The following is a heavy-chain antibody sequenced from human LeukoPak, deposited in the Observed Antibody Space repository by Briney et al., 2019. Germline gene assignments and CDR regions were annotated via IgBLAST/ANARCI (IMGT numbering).Heavy chain of an antibody. V-gene: IGHV3-30*02. CDR3: AKDPRGIVVVTAPY. J-gene: IGHJ4*02. Sequence: PGGSLRLSCAASGFTFSSYGMHWVRQAPGKGLEWGAFIRYDGSNKYYADSVKGRFTISRDNSKNTLYLQMNSLRAEDTAVYYCAKDPRGIVVVTAPYWGQGTLVTVSS. D-gene: IGHD2-21*02. CDR1: GFTFSSYG. CDR2: IRYDGSNK.